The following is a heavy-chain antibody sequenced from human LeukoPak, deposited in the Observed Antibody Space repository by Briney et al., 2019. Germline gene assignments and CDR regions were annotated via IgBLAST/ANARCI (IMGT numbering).Heavy chain of an antibody. J-gene: IGHJ1*01. Sequence: SETLSLTCTVSGGSMSSYYWSWIRQPPGKGLEWIGYIYYSGSTNYNPSLKSRVTISVDTSKNQFSLKLSSVTAADTAVYYCARSHRDDSSGYYYGGAEYFQHWGQGTLVTVSS. CDR1: GGSMSSYY. CDR3: ARSHRDDSSGYYYGGAEYFQH. D-gene: IGHD3-22*01. V-gene: IGHV4-59*01. CDR2: IYYSGST.